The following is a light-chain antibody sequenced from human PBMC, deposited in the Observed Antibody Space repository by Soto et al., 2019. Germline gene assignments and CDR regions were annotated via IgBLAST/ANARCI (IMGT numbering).Light chain of an antibody. CDR1: SSDDGGYNY. CDR3: SSYTSSSAYV. Sequence: QSARTQPASVSGSPGQSITISCTGTSSDDGGYNYVSWYQQHPGKAPKLMIYEVSNRPSGVSNRFSGSKSGNTASLTISGLQAEDEADYYCSSYTSSSAYVFGTGTKLTVL. J-gene: IGLJ1*01. V-gene: IGLV2-14*01. CDR2: EVS.